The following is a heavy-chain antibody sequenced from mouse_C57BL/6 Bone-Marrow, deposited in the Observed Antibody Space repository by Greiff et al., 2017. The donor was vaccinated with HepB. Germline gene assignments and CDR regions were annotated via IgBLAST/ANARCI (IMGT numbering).Heavy chain of an antibody. J-gene: IGHJ2*01. CDR3: ARDYSNYNFDY. CDR2: ISDGGSYT. CDR1: GFTFSSYA. V-gene: IGHV5-4*01. D-gene: IGHD2-5*01. Sequence: VQLKESGGGLVKPGGSLKLSCAASGFTFSSYAMSWVRQTPEKRLEWVATISDGGSYTYYPDNVKGRFTISRDNAKNNLYLQMSHLRSEDTAMYYCARDYSNYNFDYWGQGTTLTVSS.